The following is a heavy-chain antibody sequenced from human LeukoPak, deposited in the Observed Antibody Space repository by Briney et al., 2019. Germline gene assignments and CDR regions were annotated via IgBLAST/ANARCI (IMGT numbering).Heavy chain of an antibody. D-gene: IGHD6-6*01. Sequence: GGSLRLSCAASGFTFSSYLMSWVRQAPGKGLEWVANIKQDGSEKYYVDSVKGRFTISRDNAKNSLYLQMNSLRAEDTAVYYCARGRGWYSSSFFDYWGQGTLVTVSS. V-gene: IGHV3-7*01. CDR3: ARGRGWYSSSFFDY. J-gene: IGHJ4*02. CDR1: GFTFSSYL. CDR2: IKQDGSEK.